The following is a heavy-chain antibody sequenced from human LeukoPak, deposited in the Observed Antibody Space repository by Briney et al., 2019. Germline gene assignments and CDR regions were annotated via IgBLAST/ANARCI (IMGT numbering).Heavy chain of an antibody. CDR1: GFTFSSYS. V-gene: IGHV3-53*01. CDR3: AITVTSFYYGMDV. CDR2: IYSGGST. D-gene: IGHD4-17*01. Sequence: GGSLRLSCAASGFTFSSYSMNWVRQAPGKGLEWVSVIYSGGSTYYADSVKGRFTISRDNSKNTLYLQMNSLRAEDTAVYYCAITVTSFYYGMDVWGQGTTVTVSS. J-gene: IGHJ6*02.